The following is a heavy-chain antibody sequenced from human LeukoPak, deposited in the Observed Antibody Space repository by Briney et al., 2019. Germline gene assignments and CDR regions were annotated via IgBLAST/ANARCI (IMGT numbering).Heavy chain of an antibody. V-gene: IGHV3-23*01. CDR2: ISGSGGST. CDR3: AKPDYGDYAWFDP. J-gene: IGHJ5*02. D-gene: IGHD4-17*01. Sequence: GGSLRLSCAASGFTFSGYAMSWVRQAPGKGLEWVPAISGSGGSTYYADSVKGRFTISRDNPKNTLYLQMNSLRAEDTAVYYCAKPDYGDYAWFDPWGQGTLVTVSS. CDR1: GFTFSGYA.